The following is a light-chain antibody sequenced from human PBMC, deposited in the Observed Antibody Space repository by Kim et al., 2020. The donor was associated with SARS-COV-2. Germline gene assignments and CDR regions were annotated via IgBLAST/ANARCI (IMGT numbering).Light chain of an antibody. Sequence: SPGERATLSCRASQSISSYYLAWYQQKPGQAPRLLIYGASSRATGIPDRFSGSGSGTDFTLTISRLEPEDSAMYYCQQYESSPQTFGQGTKVDIK. CDR1: QSISSYY. CDR3: QQYESSPQT. V-gene: IGKV3-20*01. J-gene: IGKJ1*01. CDR2: GAS.